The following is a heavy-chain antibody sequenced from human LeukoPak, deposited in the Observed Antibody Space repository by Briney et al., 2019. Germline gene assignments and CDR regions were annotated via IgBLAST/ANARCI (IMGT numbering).Heavy chain of an antibody. CDR3: ARGKAVAAHAAEYFEF. V-gene: IGHV5-51*06. D-gene: IGHD6-19*01. CDR2: IFPGDSDT. Sequence: GESLKISCEASGYIFSHYWIGWVRQMPGKGLDWMGIIFPGDSDTRYSPSFQGQVTISADKFTTTAYLQWNNLKASDTAMYFCARGKAVAAHAAEYFEFWGPGTLVTVSS. CDR1: GYIFSHYW. J-gene: IGHJ1*01.